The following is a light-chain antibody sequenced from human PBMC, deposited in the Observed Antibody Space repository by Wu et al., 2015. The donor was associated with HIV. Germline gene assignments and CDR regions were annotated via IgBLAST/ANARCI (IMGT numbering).Light chain of an antibody. Sequence: EVVMTQSPATLSVSPGEGATLACRASESVGGDVAWYQQKPGQAPRLLIYGAITRPTGIPARFRGSGSGTEFTLTFTSMESEDSAVYFCQQYNHWPLTFGGGTKVEIK. V-gene: IGKV3-15*01. CDR3: QQYNHWPLT. J-gene: IGKJ4*01. CDR1: ESVGGD. CDR2: GAI.